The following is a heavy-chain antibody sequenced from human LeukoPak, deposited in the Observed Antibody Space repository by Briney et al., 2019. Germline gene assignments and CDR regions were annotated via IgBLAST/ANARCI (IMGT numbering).Heavy chain of an antibody. CDR3: ARVKGIAAAENYFDY. Sequence: SETLSLTCSVSDFSISSGYFWAWIRQPPGKGLEWIGRIYHTGTTYYDPSLKSRVTISVDTSRNQFSLKLTSVTAADTAVYYCARVKGIAAAENYFDYWGQGTLVTVSS. V-gene: IGHV4-38-2*02. CDR1: DFSISSGYF. CDR2: IYHTGTT. J-gene: IGHJ4*02. D-gene: IGHD6-13*01.